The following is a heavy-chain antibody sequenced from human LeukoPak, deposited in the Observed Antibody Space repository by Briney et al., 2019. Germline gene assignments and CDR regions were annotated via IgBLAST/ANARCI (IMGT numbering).Heavy chain of an antibody. CDR2: IYHSGST. V-gene: IGHV4-30-2*01. CDR3: ARYSFGKPHYYFDY. D-gene: IGHD1-14*01. J-gene: IGHJ4*02. CDR1: GGFISSGGYY. Sequence: SQTLSLTCTVSGGFISSGGYYWSWIRQPPGKGLEWIGYIYHSGSTYYNPSLKSRVTISVDRSKNQFSLKLSSVTAADTAVYYCARYSFGKPHYYFDYWGQGTLVTVSS.